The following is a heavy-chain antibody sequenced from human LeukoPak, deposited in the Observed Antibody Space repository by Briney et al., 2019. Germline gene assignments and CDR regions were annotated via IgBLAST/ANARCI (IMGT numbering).Heavy chain of an antibody. V-gene: IGHV3-30*02. CDR2: IRYDGSNK. J-gene: IGHJ4*02. CDR3: ARSFAIVVVITTLDY. D-gene: IGHD3-22*01. CDR1: GFTFSSYG. Sequence: GGSLRLSCAASGFTFSSYGMHWVRQAPGKGLEWVAFIRYDGSNKYYADSVKGRFTISRDNSKNTLYLQMNSLRAEDTAVYYCARSFAIVVVITTLDYWGQGTLVTVSS.